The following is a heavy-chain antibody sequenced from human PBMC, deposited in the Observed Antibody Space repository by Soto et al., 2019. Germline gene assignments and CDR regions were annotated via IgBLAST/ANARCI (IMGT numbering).Heavy chain of an antibody. CDR1: EFTFRSYG. V-gene: IGHV3-30*18. D-gene: IGHD3-10*01. Sequence: GGSLRLSCAASEFTFRSYGMHWVRQAPGKGLEWVAVISYDGNEKYYADSVKGRFTISRDNFKNTLYLQMNSLRTEDTAIYYCAKDLGYYGSGSYSPDYWGQGTLVTVSS. CDR2: ISYDGNEK. CDR3: AKDLGYYGSGSYSPDY. J-gene: IGHJ4*02.